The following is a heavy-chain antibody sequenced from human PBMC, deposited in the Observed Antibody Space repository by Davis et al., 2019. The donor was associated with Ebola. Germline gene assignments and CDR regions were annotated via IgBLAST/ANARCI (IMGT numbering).Heavy chain of an antibody. J-gene: IGHJ4*02. Sequence: ASVQVSCKASGYTFTSYDIHWVRQATGQGLEWMGWMNPNSGNTGYAQNFQDRVTMTRNTATSTAYMELSGLRSEDTAVYFCARPDRYCSGGSCSPGDYWGQGTLVTVSS. D-gene: IGHD2-15*01. CDR1: GYTFTSYD. CDR2: MNPNSGNT. V-gene: IGHV1-8*01. CDR3: ARPDRYCSGGSCSPGDY.